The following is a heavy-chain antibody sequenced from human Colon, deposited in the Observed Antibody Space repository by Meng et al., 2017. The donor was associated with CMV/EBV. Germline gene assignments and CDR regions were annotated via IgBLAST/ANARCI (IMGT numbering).Heavy chain of an antibody. Sequence: ASVKVSCKASGGTFSSYAISWVRQAPGQGLEWMGGIIPIFGTANYAQKFQGRVTITTDESTSTAYMELSSLRSEDTAVYYCARDTCSGGSCNLYYYYGMDVWGQGTTVTVSS. D-gene: IGHD2-15*01. V-gene: IGHV1-69*05. CDR2: IIPIFGTA. J-gene: IGHJ6*02. CDR1: GGTFSSYA. CDR3: ARDTCSGGSCNLYYYYGMDV.